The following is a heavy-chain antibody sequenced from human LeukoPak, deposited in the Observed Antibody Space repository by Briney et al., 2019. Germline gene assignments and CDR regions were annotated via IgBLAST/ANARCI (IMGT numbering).Heavy chain of an antibody. V-gene: IGHV4-59*01. CDR1: GGSISSYY. CDR3: ARSPKRKYGSGGSYYMDV. D-gene: IGHD3-10*01. Sequence: SETLSLTCTVSGGSISSYYWSWIRQPPGKGLEWIGYIYYSGSTNYNPSLKSRVTISVDTSKNQFSLKLSSVTAADTAVYYCARSPKRKYGSGGSYYMDVWGKGTTVTVSS. CDR2: IYYSGST. J-gene: IGHJ6*03.